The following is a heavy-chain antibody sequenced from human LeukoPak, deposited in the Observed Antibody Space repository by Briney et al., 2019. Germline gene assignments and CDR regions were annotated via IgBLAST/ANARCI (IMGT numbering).Heavy chain of an antibody. V-gene: IGHV3-15*01. J-gene: IGHJ4*02. Sequence: GGSLRLSCVASGITFSNAWMTWVRQAPGKGLEWVGRIKSKIDGGTTDYAAPVKGRFTISRDDSQKTLYLQMNSLETEDTGVYYCTSSGSSGAGDFDFWGQGTLVTASS. CDR2: IKSKIDGGTT. CDR1: GITFSNAW. D-gene: IGHD1-26*01. CDR3: TSSGSSGAGDFDF.